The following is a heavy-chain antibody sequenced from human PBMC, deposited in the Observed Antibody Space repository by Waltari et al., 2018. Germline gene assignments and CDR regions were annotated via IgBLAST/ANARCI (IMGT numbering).Heavy chain of an antibody. CDR1: GGSIRTYS. CDR2: IYTTGST. J-gene: IGHJ4*02. D-gene: IGHD1-26*01. CDR3: ARGQVGGSYTSWYFDY. Sequence: QVQLQESGPGLVKPSETLSLTCTISGGSIRTYSWRWIRQPAGKGLEWIGHIYTTGSTNYNSSLKSRVTISVDKSKNQFSLKLRSVSAVDTAVYYCARGQVGGSYTSWYFDYWGQGILVTVSS. V-gene: IGHV4-4*07.